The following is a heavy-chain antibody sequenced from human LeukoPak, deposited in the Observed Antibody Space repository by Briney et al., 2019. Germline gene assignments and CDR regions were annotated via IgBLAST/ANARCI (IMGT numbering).Heavy chain of an antibody. CDR2: ISYDGSNK. D-gene: IGHD3-16*01. J-gene: IGHJ3*02. V-gene: IGHV3-30-3*01. Sequence: GGSLRLSCAASGFTFSSYAMHWVRQAPGQGLEWVAVISYDGSNKYYADSVKGRFTISRDNSKNTLYLQMNSLRAEDTAVYYCARDQGGLGNIWGQGTMVTVSS. CDR3: ARDQGGLGNI. CDR1: GFTFSSYA.